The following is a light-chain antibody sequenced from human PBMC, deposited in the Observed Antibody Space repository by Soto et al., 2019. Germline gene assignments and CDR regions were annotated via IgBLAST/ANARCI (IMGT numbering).Light chain of an antibody. CDR3: QQFYSDKLT. V-gene: IGKV1-13*02. CDR2: DAS. J-gene: IGKJ4*01. Sequence: AIQLTQSPSSLSASVGDRVTVTCRASQGISSALAWYQQEPGKAPKLLIYDASSLQSGVPSRFSGSGSATDFTLTVSSLQPEDSATYYCQQFYSDKLTFGGGTKVEIK. CDR1: QGISSA.